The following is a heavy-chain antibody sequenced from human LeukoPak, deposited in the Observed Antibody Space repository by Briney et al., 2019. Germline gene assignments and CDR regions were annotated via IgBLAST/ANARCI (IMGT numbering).Heavy chain of an antibody. CDR1: GFTFSSYS. CDR2: ISSSSSTI. Sequence: GGSLGLSCAASGFTFSSYSMNWVRLAPGKGLEWVSYISSSSSTIYYADSVKGRFTISRDNAKNSLYLQMNSLRAEDTAVYYCARAQRAAAGTDWGQGTLVTVSS. CDR3: ARAQRAAAGTD. J-gene: IGHJ1*01. D-gene: IGHD6-13*01. V-gene: IGHV3-48*01.